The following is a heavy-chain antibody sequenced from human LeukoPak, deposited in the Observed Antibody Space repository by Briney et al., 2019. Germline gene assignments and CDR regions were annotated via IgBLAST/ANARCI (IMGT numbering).Heavy chain of an antibody. CDR1: GFTFSSDA. V-gene: IGHV3-48*04. J-gene: IGHJ4*02. CDR2: ISSSSSTI. D-gene: IGHD5-18*01. Sequence: GGSLRLSCAASGFTFSSDAMSWVRQAPGKGLEWVSYISSSSSTIYYADSVKGRFTISRDNAKKSLYLQMNSLRAEDTAVYYCARHLSGVTGYTYGRGIDYWGQGTLVTVSS. CDR3: ARHLSGVTGYTYGRGIDY.